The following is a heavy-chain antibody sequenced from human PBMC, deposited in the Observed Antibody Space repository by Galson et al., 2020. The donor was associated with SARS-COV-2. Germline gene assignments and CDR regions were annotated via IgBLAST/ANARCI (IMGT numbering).Heavy chain of an antibody. V-gene: IGHV3-7*01. CDR2: IREDGSEK. J-gene: IGHJ4*02. CDR1: GFSFRSYR. Sequence: GGSLRLSCAASGFSFRSYRMSWVRQPPGKGLEWVANIREDGSEKYYVDSVKGRFTISRDNAKSSLYLQMNSLRDDDTAVYFCARGGMYFVGNWGQGTLVTVSS. D-gene: IGHD1-26*01. CDR3: ARGGMYFVGN.